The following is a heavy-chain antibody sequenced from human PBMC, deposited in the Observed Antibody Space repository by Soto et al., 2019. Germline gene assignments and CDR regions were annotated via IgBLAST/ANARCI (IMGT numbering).Heavy chain of an antibody. J-gene: IGHJ4*02. D-gene: IGHD2-2*01. V-gene: IGHV4-59*08. Sequence: SETLSLTCTVSGGSIINYYWSWIRQPPWKGLEWIGYIYYSGTTSYNPSLRSRVTISVDTSKNQFSLKLSSVTAADTAVYYCMGNCSSTSCYVAIDYWGQGTLVTVSS. CDR1: GGSIINYY. CDR2: IYYSGTT. CDR3: MGNCSSTSCYVAIDY.